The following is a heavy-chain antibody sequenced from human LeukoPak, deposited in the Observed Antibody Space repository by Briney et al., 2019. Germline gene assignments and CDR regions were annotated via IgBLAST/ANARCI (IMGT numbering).Heavy chain of an antibody. J-gene: IGHJ6*02. V-gene: IGHV1-46*01. Sequence: GASVKVSCKASGYTFTSYYMHWVRQAPGQGLEWMGIINPSGGSTSYAQKFQGRVTMTRDTATSTVYMELSSLRSEDTGVYYCASSGLLWFGEFPYGMDVWGQGTTVTVSS. CDR3: ASSGLLWFGEFPYGMDV. CDR1: GYTFTSYY. CDR2: INPSGGST. D-gene: IGHD3-10*01.